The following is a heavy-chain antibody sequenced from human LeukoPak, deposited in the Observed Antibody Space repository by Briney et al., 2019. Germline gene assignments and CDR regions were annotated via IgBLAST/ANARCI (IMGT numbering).Heavy chain of an antibody. CDR3: AEDYYDSGGHGC. J-gene: IGHJ4*02. CDR1: GFTFSNYW. V-gene: IGHV3-7*03. Sequence: AGGSLRLSCAASGFTFSNYWMSWVREAPGKGLEWVANIKEDGSKKYYVDSVKGRFTISRDNAKNSLYLQMNSLRAEDTAVYYCAEDYYDSGGHGCWGQGTLVTVSS. D-gene: IGHD3-22*01. CDR2: IKEDGSKK.